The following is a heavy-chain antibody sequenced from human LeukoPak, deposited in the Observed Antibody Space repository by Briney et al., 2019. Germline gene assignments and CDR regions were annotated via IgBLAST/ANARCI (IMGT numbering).Heavy chain of an antibody. CDR1: GFTFSSYS. CDR2: ISSSSSYI. CDR3: ARAYYGSGSYYSYFDY. J-gene: IGHJ4*02. V-gene: IGHV3-21*01. D-gene: IGHD3-10*01. Sequence: KSGGSLRLSCAASGFTFSSYSMNWVRQAPGKGLEWVSSISSSSSYIYYADSVKGRFTISRDNAKNSLYLQMNSLRAEDTAVYYCARAYYGSGSYYSYFDYWGQGTLVTVSS.